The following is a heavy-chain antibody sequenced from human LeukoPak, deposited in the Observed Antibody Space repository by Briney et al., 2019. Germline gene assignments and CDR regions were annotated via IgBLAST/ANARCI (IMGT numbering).Heavy chain of an antibody. Sequence: SVKVSCKASGYTFTGYYRHWVRQAPGQGREWMGRINPNSGGTNYAQKFQGRVTMTRDTSISTAYMELSRLRSDDTAVYYCASYPYYYASRGYYCYWGQGTLVTVSS. V-gene: IGHV1-2*06. CDR1: GYTFTGYY. CDR3: ASYPYYYASRGYYCY. J-gene: IGHJ4*02. CDR2: INPNSGGT. D-gene: IGHD3-22*01.